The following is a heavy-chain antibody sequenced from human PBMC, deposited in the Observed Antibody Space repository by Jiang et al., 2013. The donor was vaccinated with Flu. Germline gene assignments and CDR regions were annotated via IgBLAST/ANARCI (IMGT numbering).Heavy chain of an antibody. Sequence: VQLLESGGGVVQPGGSLRLSCAASGFTFSSYAMHWVRQAPGKGLEWVAVISYDGSNKYYADSVKGRFTISRDNSKNTLYLQMNSLRAEDTAVYYCARDKYYYDSSAPWEYNWFDPWGQGTLVTVSS. D-gene: IGHD3-22*01. CDR2: ISYDGSNK. V-gene: IGHV3-30-3*01. J-gene: IGHJ5*02. CDR3: ARDKYYYDSSAPWEYNWFDP. CDR1: GFTFSSYA.